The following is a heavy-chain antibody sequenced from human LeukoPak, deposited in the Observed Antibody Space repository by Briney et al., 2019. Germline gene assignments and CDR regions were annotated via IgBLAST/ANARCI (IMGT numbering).Heavy chain of an antibody. CDR1: GGTFSSYA. V-gene: IGHV1-69*06. D-gene: IGHD3-22*01. CDR2: IIPIFGTA. CDR3: ARDGRHRYYYDSSGFYGSWFDP. Sequence: VKVSCKASGGTFSSYAISWVRQAPGQGLEWMGGIIPIFGTANYAQKFQGRVTITADKSTSTAYMELSSLRSEDTAVYYCARDGRHRYYYDSSGFYGSWFDPWGQGTLVTVSS. J-gene: IGHJ5*02.